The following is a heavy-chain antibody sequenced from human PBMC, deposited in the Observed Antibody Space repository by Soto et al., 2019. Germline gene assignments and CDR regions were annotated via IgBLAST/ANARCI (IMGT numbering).Heavy chain of an antibody. Sequence: EVQLVESGGGLVQPGGSLRLSCAASGFIFSDFWMTWVRQSPGKGLEWVANMNPDGTVINYAVSVKGRFTISRDNAEKSLYLQMNSMRGEDKAVFYCARHDHYCMDVWGRGTTVTVSS. CDR2: MNPDGTVI. CDR1: GFIFSDFW. J-gene: IGHJ6*04. CDR3: ARHDHYCMDV. D-gene: IGHD1-1*01. V-gene: IGHV3-7*01.